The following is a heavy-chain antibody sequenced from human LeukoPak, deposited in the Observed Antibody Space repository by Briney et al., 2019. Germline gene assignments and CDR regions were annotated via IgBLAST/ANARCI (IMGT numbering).Heavy chain of an antibody. CDR2: IYYSGST. D-gene: IGHD6-13*01. Sequence: SETLSLTCTVSGGSISSYYWSWIRQHPGKGLEWIGYIYYSGSTYYNPSLKSRVTISVDTSKNQFSLKLSSVTAADTAVYHCASIAAAGRTFDYWGQGTLVTVSS. J-gene: IGHJ4*02. CDR1: GGSISSYY. CDR3: ASIAAAGRTFDY. V-gene: IGHV4-59*06.